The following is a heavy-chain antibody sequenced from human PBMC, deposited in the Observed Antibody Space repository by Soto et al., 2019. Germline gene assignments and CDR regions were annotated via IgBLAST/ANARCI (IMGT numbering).Heavy chain of an antibody. CDR3: TTGGPLYGDSRRGYYYYGMDV. J-gene: IGHJ6*02. CDR1: GFTFSNAW. Sequence: GGSLRLSCAASGFTFSNAWMNWVRQAPGKGLEWVGRIKSKTDGGTTDYAAPVKGRFTISRDDSKNTLYLQMNSLKTEDTAVYYCTTGGPLYGDSRRGYYYYGMDVWGQGTTVTVSS. D-gene: IGHD4-17*01. CDR2: IKSKTDGGTT. V-gene: IGHV3-15*07.